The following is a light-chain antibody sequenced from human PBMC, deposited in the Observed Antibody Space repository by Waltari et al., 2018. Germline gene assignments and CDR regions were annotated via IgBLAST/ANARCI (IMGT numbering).Light chain of an antibody. V-gene: IGLV2-11*02. Sequence: QSALTQPRSVSGSPGQSVTISCTGTRSDVGGYTYVSWYQQHPGKAPTLMIYDVSKRPSGVPDRFSGSKSGNTASLTISGLQAEDEADYYCCSCAGSYTWVFGGGTKLTVL. J-gene: IGLJ3*02. CDR3: CSCAGSYTWV. CDR2: DVS. CDR1: RSDVGGYTY.